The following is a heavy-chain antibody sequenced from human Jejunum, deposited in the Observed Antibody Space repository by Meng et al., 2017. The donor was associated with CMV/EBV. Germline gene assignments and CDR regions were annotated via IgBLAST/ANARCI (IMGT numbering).Heavy chain of an antibody. D-gene: IGHD5-24*01. V-gene: IGHV3-30-3*01. Sequence: FSSYAMKGVRRAPGKGLEWVAVISYDGGNKYDADSVRGRFTISRDNSKNTLSLQMNSLRSEDTAIYYCAREGPGRDGYNYGYWYFDLWGRGTLVTVSS. CDR3: AREGPGRDGYNYGYWYFDL. CDR2: ISYDGGNK. CDR1: FSSYA. J-gene: IGHJ2*01.